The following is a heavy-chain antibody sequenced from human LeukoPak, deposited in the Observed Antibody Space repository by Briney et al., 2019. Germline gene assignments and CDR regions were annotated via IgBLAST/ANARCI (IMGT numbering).Heavy chain of an antibody. CDR3: ARSVREYYYDSSGYSLLYYFDY. Sequence: GGSLRLSCAASGFTFSSYWMHWVRQAPGKGLVWVSRIKNDGSSTTYADSVKGRFTISRDNAKNTVYLQMNSLRAEGTAVYYCARSVREYYYDSSGYSLLYYFDYWGQGTLVTVSS. V-gene: IGHV3-74*01. CDR2: IKNDGSST. J-gene: IGHJ4*02. CDR1: GFTFSSYW. D-gene: IGHD3-22*01.